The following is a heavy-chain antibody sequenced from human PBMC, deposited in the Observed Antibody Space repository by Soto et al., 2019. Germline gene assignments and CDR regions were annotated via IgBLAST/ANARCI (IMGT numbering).Heavy chain of an antibody. J-gene: IGHJ4*02. CDR1: GYIFTRYA. Sequence: QVQLVQSGAEVKKPGASVKVSCKASGYIFTRYAMHWVRQAPGQRLEWMGWINVGNGKTKYSKDVQDRVTITRETSASPAYMELSSLRSEDTAVYYCARDDDTSGYEYWGQGTLVTVSS. CDR3: ARDDDTSGYEY. D-gene: IGHD3-22*01. CDR2: INVGNGKT. V-gene: IGHV1-3*01.